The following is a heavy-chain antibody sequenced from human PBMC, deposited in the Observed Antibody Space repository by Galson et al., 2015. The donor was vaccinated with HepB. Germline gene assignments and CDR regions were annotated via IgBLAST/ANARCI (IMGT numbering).Heavy chain of an antibody. D-gene: IGHD4-17*01. CDR1: GYTFTAYY. V-gene: IGHV1-2*06. J-gene: IGHJ4*02. Sequence: SVKVSCKATGYTFTAYYIHWARQAPGQGLEWMGRINPNSGGANYAQKFQGRVTMTRDTSISTAYMELKSLRSHDTAVYYCARRGVLDYGDYEGFDYWGQGTLVTVSS. CDR3: ARRGVLDYGDYEGFDY. CDR2: INPNSGGA.